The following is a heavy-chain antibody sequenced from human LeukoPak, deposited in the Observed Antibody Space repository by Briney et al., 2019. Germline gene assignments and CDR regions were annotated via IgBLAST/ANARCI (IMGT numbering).Heavy chain of an antibody. CDR2: IKEDGSAR. Sequence: GGSLRLSCVASGFTFSNYWISWVRRAPGKGLEWLANIKEDGSARYYVDSMKGRFTISRDNAKNSLYLQMNSLRAEDTAVYYCAREQGWSDSYYGMDVWGQGTTVTVSS. CDR1: GFTFSNYW. V-gene: IGHV3-7*01. CDR3: AREQGWSDSYYGMDV. J-gene: IGHJ6*02.